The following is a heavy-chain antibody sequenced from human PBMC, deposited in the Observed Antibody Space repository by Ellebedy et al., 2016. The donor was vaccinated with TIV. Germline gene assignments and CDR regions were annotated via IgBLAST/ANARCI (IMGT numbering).Heavy chain of an antibody. Sequence: GESLKISCAASGFTFIDYYMSWVRQVPGKGLEWVSYISSSGFPTYYADSVKGRLTIFRDNSNNLLYLQMNSRRAEDTAVYYGASQEGVTNDWFESWGQGTLVTVSS. CDR3: ASQEGVTNDWFES. D-gene: IGHD3-10*01. V-gene: IGHV3-11*04. CDR2: ISSSGFPT. CDR1: GFTFIDYY. J-gene: IGHJ5*01.